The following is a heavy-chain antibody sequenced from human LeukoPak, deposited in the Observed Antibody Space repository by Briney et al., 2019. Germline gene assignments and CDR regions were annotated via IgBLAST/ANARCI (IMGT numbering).Heavy chain of an antibody. D-gene: IGHD3-10*01. CDR2: IQYDGSNK. CDR1: GFTFSSYG. CDR3: ARSLTMVRAYDY. V-gene: IGHV3-30*02. Sequence: GGSLRLSCAASGFTFSSYGMHWVRQAPGKGLEGVTFIQYDGSNKYYADSVKGRFTISRDNSKNTVYLQMNSLRTEDTAVYYCARSLTMVRAYDYWGQGTLVTVSS. J-gene: IGHJ4*02.